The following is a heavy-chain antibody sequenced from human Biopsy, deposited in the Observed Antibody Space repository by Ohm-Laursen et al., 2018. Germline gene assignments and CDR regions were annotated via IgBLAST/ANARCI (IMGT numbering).Heavy chain of an antibody. CDR2: IVVGSGHT. J-gene: IGHJ6*02. V-gene: IGHV1-58*01. Sequence: VASVKVSCKASGFTFISSAVQWVRQARGQRLEWIGWIVVGSGHTDYAQKFQERVTITRDMSTSTAYMELTSLRSEDTAVYYCAATSTLYYYYYAMDVWDQGTTITVSS. CDR3: AATSTLYYYYYAMDV. CDR1: GFTFISSA.